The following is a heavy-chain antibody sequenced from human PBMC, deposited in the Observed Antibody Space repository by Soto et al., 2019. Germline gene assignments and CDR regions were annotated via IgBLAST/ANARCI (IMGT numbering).Heavy chain of an antibody. J-gene: IGHJ5*02. D-gene: IGHD1-1*01. V-gene: IGHV4-4*07. CDR1: GASISGFY. Sequence: SETLSLTCTVSGASISGFYWSWIRKSAGKGLEWIGRIYATGTTDYNPSLKSRVMMSVDTSKKQFSLKLRSVTAADTAVYYCVRDGTKTLRDWFDPRGQGISVTVSS. CDR2: IYATGTT. CDR3: VRDGTKTLRDWFDP.